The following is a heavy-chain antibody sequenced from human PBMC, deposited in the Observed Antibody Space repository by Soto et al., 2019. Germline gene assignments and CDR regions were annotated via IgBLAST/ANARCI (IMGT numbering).Heavy chain of an antibody. CDR1: GFSFGGYA. CDR3: AKWGGYYAYYSEMDV. CDR2: ISGGGTST. J-gene: IGHJ6*02. Sequence: QTGGSLRLSCAGYGFSFGGYAMSWVRQAPGKGLEWISGISGGGTSTYYAGSVKGRFTISRDSSVVYLQMNSLRADDTAVYYCAKWGGYYAYYSEMDVWGRGTTVTVSS. D-gene: IGHD1-26*01. V-gene: IGHV3-23*01.